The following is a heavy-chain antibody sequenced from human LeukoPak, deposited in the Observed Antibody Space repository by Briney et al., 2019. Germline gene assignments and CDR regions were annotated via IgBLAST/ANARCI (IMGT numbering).Heavy chain of an antibody. Sequence: GGSLRLSCAASGLTFSDYEMSWVRQAPGKGLEWVSYISSSGSTIYYADSVKGRFTISRDNAKNSLYLQMNSLRAEYTAVYYCATLGRRDYPSDYWGQGTLVTVSS. CDR3: ATLGRRDYPSDY. D-gene: IGHD4-17*01. CDR1: GLTFSDYE. CDR2: ISSSGSTI. V-gene: IGHV3-48*03. J-gene: IGHJ4*02.